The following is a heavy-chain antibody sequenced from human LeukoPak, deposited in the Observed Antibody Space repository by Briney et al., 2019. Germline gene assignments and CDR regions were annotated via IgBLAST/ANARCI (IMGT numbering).Heavy chain of an antibody. D-gene: IGHD3-22*01. J-gene: IGHJ6*02. CDR1: GFTFSSYS. V-gene: IGHV3-21*01. Sequence: GGSLRLSCAASGFTFSSYSMNWVRQAPGKGLEWVSSISSSSSYIYYADPVKGRFTISRDNAKNSLYLQMNSLRAEDTAVYYCARDKVYYDSSGYLYYYYGMDVWGQGTTVTVSS. CDR2: ISSSSSYI. CDR3: ARDKVYYDSSGYLYYYYGMDV.